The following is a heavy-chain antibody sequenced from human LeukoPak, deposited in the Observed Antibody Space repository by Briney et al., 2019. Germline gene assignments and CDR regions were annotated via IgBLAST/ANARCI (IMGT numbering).Heavy chain of an antibody. CDR3: ARNSSSCSDI. J-gene: IGHJ3*02. Sequence: ASVKVSCKASVYNFTSYGISWVRQAPGQGLEWMGWISAYNGNTKYAEKLQGRVTMTTDTSTSTAYMELRSLRSDDTAVYYCARNSSSCSDIWGQGTMLTVSS. D-gene: IGHD6-13*01. V-gene: IGHV1-18*01. CDR2: ISAYNGNT. CDR1: VYNFTSYG.